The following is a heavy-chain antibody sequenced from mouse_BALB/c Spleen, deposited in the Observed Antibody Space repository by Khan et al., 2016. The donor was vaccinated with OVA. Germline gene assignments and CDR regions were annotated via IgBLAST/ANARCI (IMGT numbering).Heavy chain of an antibody. V-gene: IGHV1S137*01. CDR2: ISTYYGDV. CDR1: GYTFTDFT. Sequence: QIQLVQSGAELVRPGVSVKISCKGSGYTFTDFTMHWVKQSHAKSLEWIGVISTYYGDVTYNQKFKGKATMTVDKSSSTAYMELARLTSEDSAIYYCTRGGGGNMFAYWGQGTLVTVSA. J-gene: IGHJ3*01. CDR3: TRGGGGNMFAY.